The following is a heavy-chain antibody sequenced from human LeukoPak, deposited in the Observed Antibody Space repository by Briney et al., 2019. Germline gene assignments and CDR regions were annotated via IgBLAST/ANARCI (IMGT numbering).Heavy chain of an antibody. CDR2: IYPGDSDT. CDR1: GYSFTSYW. D-gene: IGHD6-13*01. V-gene: IGHV5-51*01. Sequence: GESLQISCKGSGYSFTSYWIGWVRQMPGKGLEWMGIIYPGDSDTRYSPSFQGQVTISADKSISTAYLQWSSLKASDTAMYYCARRRSSSWSYYNWFDPWGQGTLVTVSS. CDR3: ARRRSSSWSYYNWFDP. J-gene: IGHJ5*02.